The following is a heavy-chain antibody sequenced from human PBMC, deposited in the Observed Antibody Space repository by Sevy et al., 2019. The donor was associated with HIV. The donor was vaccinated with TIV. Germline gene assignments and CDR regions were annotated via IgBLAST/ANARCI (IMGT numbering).Heavy chain of an antibody. V-gene: IGHV3-23*01. CDR3: AKDGGLRLRRAFDY. D-gene: IGHD5-12*01. J-gene: IGHJ4*02. CDR2: ISGSGGST. CDR1: GFTFSSYA. Sequence: GGSLRLSCAASGFTFSSYAMSWVRQAPGKGLEWVSAISGSGGSTYYADSVKGRFTISRDNSKNTLYLQMNSLGAEDTAVYYCAKDGGLRLRRAFDYWGQGTLVTFSS.